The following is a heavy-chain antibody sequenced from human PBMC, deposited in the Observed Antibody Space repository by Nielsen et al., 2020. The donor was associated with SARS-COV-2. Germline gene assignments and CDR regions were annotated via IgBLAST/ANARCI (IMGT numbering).Heavy chain of an antibody. J-gene: IGHJ4*02. V-gene: IGHV4-30-4*01. CDR1: GGSISSGDYY. CDR3: ARTTVTTAFDY. CDR2: IYYSGST. Sequence: SETLSLTCTVSGGSISSGDYYWNWVRQPPGKGLEWIGHIYYSGSTYYNPSLKSRVTISKDTSKNQFSLNLSSVTAADTAVYYCARTTVTTAFDYWGQGTLVTVSS. D-gene: IGHD4-17*01.